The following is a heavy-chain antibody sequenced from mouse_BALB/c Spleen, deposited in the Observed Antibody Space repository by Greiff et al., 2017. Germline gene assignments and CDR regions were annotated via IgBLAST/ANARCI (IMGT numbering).Heavy chain of an antibody. Sequence: QVQLKESGPGLVAPSQSLSITCTVSGSSLTGYGVNWVRQPPGKGLEWLGMIWGDGSTDYNSALKSRLSISKDNSKSQVFLKMNSLQTDDTARYYCARGAFPIYYYGGGYFDVWGAGTTVTVSS. D-gene: IGHD1-1*01. J-gene: IGHJ1*01. CDR3: ARGAFPIYYYGGGYFDV. CDR1: GSSLTGYG. V-gene: IGHV2-6-7*01. CDR2: IWGDGST.